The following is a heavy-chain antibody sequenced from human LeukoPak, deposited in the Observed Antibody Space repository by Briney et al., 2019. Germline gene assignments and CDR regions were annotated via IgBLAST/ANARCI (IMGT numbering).Heavy chain of an antibody. V-gene: IGHV1-46*01. CDR1: GYTFTSYY. CDR3: ARAVYGDKGGGAFDI. CDR2: INPSGGST. J-gene: IGHJ3*02. Sequence: ASVKVSCKASGYTFTSYYMHWVRQAPGQGLEWMGIINPSGGSTSYAQKFQGRVTMTRDTSTSTVYMGLSSLRSEDTAVYYCARAVYGDKGGGAFDIWGQGTMVTVSS. D-gene: IGHD4-23*01.